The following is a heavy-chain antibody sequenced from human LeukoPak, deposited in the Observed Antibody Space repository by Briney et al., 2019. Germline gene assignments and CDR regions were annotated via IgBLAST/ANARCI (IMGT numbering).Heavy chain of an antibody. CDR1: GFSFSSFG. CDR3: AKSQRGYCSSTSCYGDY. CDR2: IRYDETNK. J-gene: IGHJ4*02. D-gene: IGHD2-2*03. V-gene: IGHV3-30*02. Sequence: GGSLRLSCAASGFSFSSFGMHWVRQAPGKGLEWVAFIRYDETNKFYADAVKGRFTISRDNSNNTLYLQMNSLRAEDSAVYHCAKSQRGYCSSTSCYGDYWGQGTLVTVSS.